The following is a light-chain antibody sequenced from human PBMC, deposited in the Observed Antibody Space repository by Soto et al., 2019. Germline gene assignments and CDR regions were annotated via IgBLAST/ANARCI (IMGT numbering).Light chain of an antibody. Sequence: DIPMTQSPSSLSASVGDRVTITCRASQTIIRYLNWYQQKPGKAPKLLIYSASCLQSGVPSRFNGTRSGTDFTLTISSLQPEDFATYYCQQSYSSPWTFGRGTKVEIK. CDR1: QTIIRY. CDR3: QQSYSSPWT. CDR2: SAS. J-gene: IGKJ1*01. V-gene: IGKV1-39*01.